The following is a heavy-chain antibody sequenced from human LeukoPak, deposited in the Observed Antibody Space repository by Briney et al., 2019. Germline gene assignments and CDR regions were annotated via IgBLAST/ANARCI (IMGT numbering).Heavy chain of an antibody. D-gene: IGHD3-22*01. CDR1: GFTFRSYA. CDR2: VSTSGNT. J-gene: IGHJ1*01. Sequence: GGSLRLSCVASGFTFRSYAMNWVRQAPGKGLEWVSLVSTSGNTHYADSVKGRFTISRDNSKNTLYLQMDSLRAEDTALYYCAKDLDSTGSWPAEYFQHWGQGTPVTVSS. CDR3: AKDLDSTGSWPAEYFQH. V-gene: IGHV3-23*01.